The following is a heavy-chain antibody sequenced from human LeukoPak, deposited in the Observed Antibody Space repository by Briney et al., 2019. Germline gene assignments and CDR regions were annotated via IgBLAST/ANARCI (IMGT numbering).Heavy chain of an antibody. D-gene: IGHD4/OR15-4a*01. CDR1: GFTFSAYF. Sequence: GGSLRLSCAASGFTFSAYFMTWIRQAPGKGLEWVANIKEDGSETFYVDSVKGRFTVSRDNTENSLYLQMSSLRAEDTAVYYCARGPPYGARCDYLDYWGQGALVTVSS. CDR3: ARGPPYGARCDYLDY. CDR2: IKEDGSET. J-gene: IGHJ4*02. V-gene: IGHV3-7*01.